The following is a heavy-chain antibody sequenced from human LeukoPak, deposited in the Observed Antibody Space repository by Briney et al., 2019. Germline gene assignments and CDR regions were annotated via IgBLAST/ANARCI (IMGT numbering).Heavy chain of an antibody. CDR2: ILYSGST. D-gene: IGHD3-22*01. V-gene: IGHV4-39*01. J-gene: IGHJ4*02. CDR1: GGSISSRSYY. Sequence: KPSETLSLTCTVSGGSISSRSYYWGSLRQPPGEGLEWIASILYSGSTYHNPSLKSRVTISVDTSKSQFSLKLSSVTAADTAVYYCARTSYYDSSGYTLDFWGQGALVTVSS. CDR3: ARTSYYDSSGYTLDF.